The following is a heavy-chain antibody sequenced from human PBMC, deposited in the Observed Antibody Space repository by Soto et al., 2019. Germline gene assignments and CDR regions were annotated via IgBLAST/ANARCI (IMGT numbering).Heavy chain of an antibody. CDR3: ARGLYGDYVGFDY. CDR2: INHSGST. D-gene: IGHD4-17*01. J-gene: IGHJ4*02. V-gene: IGHV4-34*01. CDR1: GGSFSGYY. Sequence: SETLSLTCAVYGGSFSGYYWSWVRQPPGKGLEWIGEINHSGSTNYNPSLKSRVTISVDTSKNQFSLKLSSVTAADTAVYYCARGLYGDYVGFDYWGQGTLVTVSS.